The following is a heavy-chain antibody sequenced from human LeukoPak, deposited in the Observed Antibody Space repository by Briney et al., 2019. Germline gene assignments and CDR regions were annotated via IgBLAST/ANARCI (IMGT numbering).Heavy chain of an antibody. D-gene: IGHD1-26*01. Sequence: PAWSRRLSCAASGFTFSDHYMDWVRQAPGKRLEWVGRTSNRANSYTTEYAASAKGRFTISRDDSKNSLYLQMNSLKTEDTAVYYCAREWDSGSYYLGYFDYWGQGTLVTVSS. CDR2: TSNRANSYTT. CDR1: GFTFSDHY. J-gene: IGHJ4*02. V-gene: IGHV3-72*01. CDR3: AREWDSGSYYLGYFDY.